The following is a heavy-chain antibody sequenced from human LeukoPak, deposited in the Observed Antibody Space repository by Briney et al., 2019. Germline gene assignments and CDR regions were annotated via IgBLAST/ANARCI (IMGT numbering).Heavy chain of an antibody. Sequence: SVKVSCTASGGTFSSYAISWVRQAPGQGLEWMGGIIPIFGTANYAQKFQGRVTITADESTSTAYMELSSLRSEDTAVYYCARDEAYCSGGSCGAFDIWGQGTMVTVSS. CDR1: GGTFSSYA. D-gene: IGHD2-15*01. V-gene: IGHV1-69*13. CDR2: IIPIFGTA. J-gene: IGHJ3*02. CDR3: ARDEAYCSGGSCGAFDI.